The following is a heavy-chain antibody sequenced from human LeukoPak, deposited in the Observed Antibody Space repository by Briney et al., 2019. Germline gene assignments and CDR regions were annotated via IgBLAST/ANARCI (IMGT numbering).Heavy chain of an antibody. D-gene: IGHD4-17*01. J-gene: IGHJ4*02. Sequence: PETLSLTCTVSGGSISSYYWSWIRQPAGKGLEWIGRIYTSGSTNYNPSLKSRVTMSVDTSKNQFSLKLSSVTAADTAVYYCARDVGTTVTTNYFDYWGQGTLVTVSS. CDR3: ARDVGTTVTTNYFDY. CDR2: IYTSGST. CDR1: GGSISSYY. V-gene: IGHV4-4*07.